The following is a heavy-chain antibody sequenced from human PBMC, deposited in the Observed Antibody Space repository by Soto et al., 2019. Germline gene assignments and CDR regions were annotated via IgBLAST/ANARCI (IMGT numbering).Heavy chain of an antibody. J-gene: IGHJ3*02. CDR3: ARLLYSSSCYVGAFDI. CDR2: IYYSART. CDR1: GSCISSGGYY. V-gene: IGHV4-31*03. Sequence: SETLSLTCTVSGSCISSGGYYWTWINEHQWKCLEWIEYIYYSARTYYKPSLKSRVTISVDTSKNQFSLKLSSVSAADTAVYYCARLLYSSSCYVGAFDIWGQGTMVTVSS. D-gene: IGHD6-13*01.